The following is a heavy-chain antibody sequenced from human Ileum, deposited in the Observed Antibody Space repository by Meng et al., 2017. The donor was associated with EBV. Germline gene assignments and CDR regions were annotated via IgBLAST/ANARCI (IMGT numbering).Heavy chain of an antibody. Sequence: EGQLVRSGGSLVTPGGSLGPACAASGFTFSSYWMHWVRQAPGKGLEWVSRTNENGATTTYADSVKGRFTISRDNAKNTLYLQMNSLRAEDTAVYYCSRDLAGSDDYWGQGTLVTVSS. CDR3: SRDLAGSDDY. CDR1: GFTFSSYW. J-gene: IGHJ4*02. D-gene: IGHD1-14*01. CDR2: TNENGATT. V-gene: IGHV3-74*03.